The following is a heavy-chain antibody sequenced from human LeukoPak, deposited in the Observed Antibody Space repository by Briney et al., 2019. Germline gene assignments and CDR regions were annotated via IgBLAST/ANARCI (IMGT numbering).Heavy chain of an antibody. CDR3: ARGGQLATFDY. CDR1: GGSFSGYY. D-gene: IGHD6-13*01. CDR2: INHSGST. Sequence: SETLSLTCAVYGGSFSGYYWSWIRQPPGKGLEWIGEINHSGSTNYNPSLKSRVTISVDTSKSQFSLKLSSVTAADTAVYYCARGGQLATFDYWGQGTLVTVSS. V-gene: IGHV4-34*01. J-gene: IGHJ4*02.